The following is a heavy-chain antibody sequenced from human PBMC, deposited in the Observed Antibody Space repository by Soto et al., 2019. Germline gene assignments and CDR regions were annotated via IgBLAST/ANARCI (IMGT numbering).Heavy chain of an antibody. V-gene: IGHV6-1*01. J-gene: IGHJ3*02. CDR3: AIEKVGATSVHVFDI. CDR1: GDSVSSNSAA. D-gene: IGHD1-26*01. Sequence: SQTLSLTCAISGDSVSSNSAAWNWIRQSPSRGLEWLGRTYYRSKWYNDYAVSVKSRITINPDTSKNQFSLQLNSVTPEDTALYYCAIEKVGATSVHVFDIWGQGTMVTVSS. CDR2: TYYRSKWYN.